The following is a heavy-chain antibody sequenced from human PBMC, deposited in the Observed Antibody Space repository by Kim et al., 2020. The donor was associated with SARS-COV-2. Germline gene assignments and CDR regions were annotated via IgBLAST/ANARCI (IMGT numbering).Heavy chain of an antibody. CDR3: ARILTYYDSSYSRVGRNKEYYSDY. V-gene: IGHV1-3*01. CDR2: INAGNGNT. D-gene: IGHD3-22*01. CDR1: GYTFTSYA. Sequence: ASVKVSCKASGYTFTSYAMHWVRQAPGQRLEWMGWINAGNGNTKYSQKFQGRVTITRDTSASTAYMELSSLRSEDTAVYYCARILTYYDSSYSRVGRNKEYYSDYWGQGTLVTVSS. J-gene: IGHJ4*02.